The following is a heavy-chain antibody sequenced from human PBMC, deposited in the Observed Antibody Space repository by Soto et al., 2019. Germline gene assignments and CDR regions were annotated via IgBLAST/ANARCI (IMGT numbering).Heavy chain of an antibody. V-gene: IGHV4-4*02. CDR3: ARDVAGTTSGAFDI. CDR1: SGSISSSNW. D-gene: IGHD1-7*01. CDR2: IYHSGST. J-gene: IGHJ3*02. Sequence: QVQLQESGPGLVKPSGTLSLTCAVSSGSISSSNWWSWVRQPPVKGLEWIGEIYHSGSTNYNPSLKSRVTISVDKSKTPFSLKLSSVTAADTAVYYCARDVAGTTSGAFDIWGQGTMVTVSS.